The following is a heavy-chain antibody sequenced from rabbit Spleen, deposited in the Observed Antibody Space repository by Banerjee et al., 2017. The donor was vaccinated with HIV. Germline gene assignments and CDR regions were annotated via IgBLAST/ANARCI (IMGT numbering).Heavy chain of an antibody. V-gene: IGHV1S45*01. CDR2: INTITGKT. D-gene: IGHD1-1*01. J-gene: IGHJ6*01. Sequence: QEQLVESGGGLVQPGGSLKLSCKASGFDFSSYGVSWVRQAPGKGLEWIGCINTITGKTVYATWAKGRFTISKTSSTTVTLQVTRLTAADTATYFCARDTSSSFSSYGMDLWGQGTLVTVS. CDR1: GFDFSSYG. CDR3: ARDTSSSFSSYGMDL.